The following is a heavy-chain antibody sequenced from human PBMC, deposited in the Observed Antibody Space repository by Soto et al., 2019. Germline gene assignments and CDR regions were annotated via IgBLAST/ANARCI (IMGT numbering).Heavy chain of an antibody. CDR2: ISNYNGDA. D-gene: IGHD2-15*01. CDR3: ARASASPLDCSAGNCYSVY. Sequence: QVQLVQSGTEVKKPGASVKVSCKASGYTFTSYGIIWVRQAPGQGLEWMGWISNYNGDANYAQKLQGRVTMTTDTPTSTAYMELRSLRSDDTAVYYCARASASPLDCSAGNCYSVYWGQGTLVTVSS. V-gene: IGHV1-18*04. CDR1: GYTFTSYG. J-gene: IGHJ4*02.